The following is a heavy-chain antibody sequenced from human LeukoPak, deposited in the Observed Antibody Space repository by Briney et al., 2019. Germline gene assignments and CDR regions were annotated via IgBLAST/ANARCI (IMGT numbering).Heavy chain of an antibody. CDR2: INHSGST. Sequence: SETLSLTCAVYGVSFSGYYWSWIRKPPGKGLEWIGEINHSGSTNYNPSLKSRVTISVDTSKNQFSLKLSSVTAADTAVYYCARGPHIAVAGYDYWGQGTLVTVSS. V-gene: IGHV4-34*01. D-gene: IGHD6-19*01. J-gene: IGHJ4*02. CDR3: ARGPHIAVAGYDY. CDR1: GVSFSGYY.